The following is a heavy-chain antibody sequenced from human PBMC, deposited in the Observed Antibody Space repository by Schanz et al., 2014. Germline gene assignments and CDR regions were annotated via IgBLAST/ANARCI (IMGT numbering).Heavy chain of an antibody. CDR1: GYTFIDYY. CDR2: IDPNGGAT. J-gene: IGHJ4*02. D-gene: IGHD1-26*01. V-gene: IGHV1-2*02. CDR3: ERDRDQWDGNYLDY. Sequence: QVQLVQSGAEVQKPGASVKVSCKASGYTFIDYYMHWVRQAPGQGLEWVGWIDPNGGATNHAQMIQGRVTMTTDTSTSTVYMELRSLTSDDSAVYYCERDRDQWDGNYLDYWGQGTLVTVSS.